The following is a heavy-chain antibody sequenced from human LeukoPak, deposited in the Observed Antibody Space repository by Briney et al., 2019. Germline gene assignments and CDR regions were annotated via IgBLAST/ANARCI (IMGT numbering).Heavy chain of an antibody. CDR2: IIPILGIA. V-gene: IGHV1-69*05. CDR3: ARENSCSSASCYVGGLQH. Sequence: ASVKVSCKASGGTFSSYAISWVRQAPGQGLEWMGGIIPILGIANYAQKFQGRVTITTDESTSTAYMELSSLRSEDTAVYYCARENSCSSASCYVGGLQHWGQGTLVTVSS. CDR1: GGTFSSYA. J-gene: IGHJ1*01. D-gene: IGHD2-2*01.